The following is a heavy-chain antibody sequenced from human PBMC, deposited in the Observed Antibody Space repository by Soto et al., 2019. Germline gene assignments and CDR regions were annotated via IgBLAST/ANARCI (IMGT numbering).Heavy chain of an antibody. J-gene: IGHJ4*02. Sequence: QVQLVQSGAEVKKPGASVKVSCKTSGYTSTTYGINWVRQAPGQGLEWMGWISGYNGNTNYAQKFQGRVTMTTDTSTTIAYMELTSLRSDDTALYYCTGVAWVKDYHYVDAYDHWGQGSLVTVSS. D-gene: IGHD4-17*01. CDR3: TGVAWVKDYHYVDAYDH. CDR1: GYTSTTYG. CDR2: ISGYNGNT. V-gene: IGHV1-18*01.